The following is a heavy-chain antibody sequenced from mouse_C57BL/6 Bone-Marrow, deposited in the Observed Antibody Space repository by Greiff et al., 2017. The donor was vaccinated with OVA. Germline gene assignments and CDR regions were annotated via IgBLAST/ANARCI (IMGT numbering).Heavy chain of an antibody. CDR2: IDPENGDT. V-gene: IGHV14-4*01. D-gene: IGHD2-4*01. J-gene: IGHJ3*01. CDR1: GFNIKDDY. Sequence: DVKLVESGAELVRPGASVKLSCTASGFNIKDDYMHWVKQRPEQGLEWIGWIDPENGDTEYASKFQGKATITADTSSNTAYLQLSSLTSEDTAVYYCTTNYDYDDWGQGTLVTVSA. CDR3: TTNYDYDD.